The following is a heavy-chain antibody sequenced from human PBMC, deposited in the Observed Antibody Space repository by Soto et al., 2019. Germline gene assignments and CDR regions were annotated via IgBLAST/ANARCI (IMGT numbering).Heavy chain of an antibody. CDR1: GDSVSSNSAA. CDR3: ARDIAARPGGYYGMDV. J-gene: IGHJ6*02. Sequence: SQTLSLTCAISGDSVSSNSAAWNWIRQSPSRGLEWLGRTYYRSKWYNDYAVSVKSRITINPDTSKNQFSLQLNSVTPEDTAVYYCARDIAARPGGYYGMDVWGQGTTVTVSS. D-gene: IGHD6-6*01. V-gene: IGHV6-1*01. CDR2: TYYRSKWYN.